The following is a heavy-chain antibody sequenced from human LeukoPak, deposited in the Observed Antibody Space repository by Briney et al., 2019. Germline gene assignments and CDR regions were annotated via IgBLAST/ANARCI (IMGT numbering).Heavy chain of an antibody. Sequence: PSETLSLTCTVSGGSIRSYYGSWIRQPPRKGLDWIGYIYYSGSTNYNPSLKSRVTISVDTSKNQFSLTLSSVPAADTAVYYCVSSGSGSYYYNWFDPWGPGTLVTVSS. CDR2: IYYSGST. CDR3: VSSGSGSYYYNWFDP. CDR1: GGSIRSYY. V-gene: IGHV4-59*08. J-gene: IGHJ5*02. D-gene: IGHD3-10*01.